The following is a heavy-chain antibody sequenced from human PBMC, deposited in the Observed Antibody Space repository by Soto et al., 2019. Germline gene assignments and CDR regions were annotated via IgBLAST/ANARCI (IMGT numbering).Heavy chain of an antibody. CDR1: DLSFSSAW. CDR3: ATTTGYSNFH. Sequence: GGSLRLSCAASDLSFSSAWMSWVRQAPGKGLEWVGRIKSKTDGGTTDYAAAVRGRFTISRDDSKDTLYLQMGSLRAEDTAVYYCATTTGYSNFHWGQGTLVTVSS. CDR2: IKSKTDGGTT. V-gene: IGHV3-15*07. D-gene: IGHD3-3*02. J-gene: IGHJ4*02.